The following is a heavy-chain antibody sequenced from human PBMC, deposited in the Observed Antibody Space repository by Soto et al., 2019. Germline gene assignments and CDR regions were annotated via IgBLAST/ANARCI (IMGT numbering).Heavy chain of an antibody. V-gene: IGHV1-69*12. CDR1: GGTISSYA. Sequence: QVQLVQSGAEVKKPGSSVKVSCKASGGTISSYAISWVRQAPGQGLEWMGGIIPMFGTPNYAQKFQGRVTITADESTSTVYMELSSLRSEDTAVYYCEGRYRSSSDYWVQGTLVTVSS. CDR3: EGRYRSSSDY. J-gene: IGHJ4*02. D-gene: IGHD6-6*01. CDR2: IIPMFGTP.